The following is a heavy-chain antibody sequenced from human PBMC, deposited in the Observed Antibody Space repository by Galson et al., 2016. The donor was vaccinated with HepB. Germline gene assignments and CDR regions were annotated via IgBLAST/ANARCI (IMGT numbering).Heavy chain of an antibody. CDR2: INPNTGDT. Sequence: SVKVSCKASGYTFTGYYIHWVRQAPGQGLEWMGWINPNTGDTNYAQTFQGRATLTRDTSISTAYMDLGSLRSDDTAVYYCAGDRFRTYTNGWSQGWGGMGVWGEGTTVIFAS. D-gene: IGHD2-2*02. V-gene: IGHV1-2*02. CDR1: GYTFTGYY. CDR3: AGDRFRTYTNGWSQGWGGMGV. J-gene: IGHJ6*04.